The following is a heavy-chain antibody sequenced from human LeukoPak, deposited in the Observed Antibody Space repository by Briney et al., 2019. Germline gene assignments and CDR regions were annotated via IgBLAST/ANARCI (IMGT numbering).Heavy chain of an antibody. CDR1: GGSISSYY. CDR2: IHYSGST. D-gene: IGHD3-22*01. Sequence: PSETLSLTCTVSGGSISSYYWSWIRQPPGEGLEWIGYIHYSGSTNYNPSLKSRVNISVDTSKNQFSLTLSSVTAADTAVYYCASSFDSSGYYPTPFEWGQGTLVTVSS. V-gene: IGHV4-59*01. CDR3: ASSFDSSGYYPTPFE. J-gene: IGHJ4*02.